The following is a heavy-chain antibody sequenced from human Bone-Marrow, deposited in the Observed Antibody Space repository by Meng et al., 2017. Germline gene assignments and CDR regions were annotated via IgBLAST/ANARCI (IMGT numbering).Heavy chain of an antibody. V-gene: IGHV4-59*12. J-gene: IGHJ5*02. Sequence: SETLSLTCTVSGGPISSYHWSWIRQPPGKGLEWIGYNHYSGSTNYNPNLKSRVTISVDTTKNQFSLKLSSVTAADTAVYYCARGAWFGELLGSGFDPWGQGTLVTVSS. CDR2: NHYSGST. D-gene: IGHD3-10*01. CDR3: ARGAWFGELLGSGFDP. CDR1: GGPISSYH.